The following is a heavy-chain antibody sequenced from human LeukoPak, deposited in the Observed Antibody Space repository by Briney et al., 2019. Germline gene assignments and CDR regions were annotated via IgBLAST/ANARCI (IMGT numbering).Heavy chain of an antibody. D-gene: IGHD2-15*01. V-gene: IGHV3-30*04. J-gene: IGHJ3*01. CDR1: GFTFSSYA. Sequence: GGSLRLSCAASGFTFSSYAMHWVRQAPGKGLEWVAVISYDGSNKYYADSVKGRFTISRDNSKNTLYLQMNSLRAEDTAVYYCATEDYCSGRACNPVWGQGTLVTVSS. CDR3: ATEDYCSGRACNPV. CDR2: ISYDGSNK.